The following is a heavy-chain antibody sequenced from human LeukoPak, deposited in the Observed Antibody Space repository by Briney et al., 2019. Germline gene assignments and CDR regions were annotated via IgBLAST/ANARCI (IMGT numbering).Heavy chain of an antibody. D-gene: IGHD6-6*01. CDR2: INHSGST. Sequence: SETLSLTCAVYGGSFSGYYWSWIRQPPGKGLEWIGEINHSGSTNYNPSLKSRVTISVDTSKNQFSLKLSSVTAADTAVYYCAREGLVLSFYYGMDVWGQGTTVTVSS. J-gene: IGHJ6*02. V-gene: IGHV4-34*01. CDR1: GGSFSGYY. CDR3: AREGLVLSFYYGMDV.